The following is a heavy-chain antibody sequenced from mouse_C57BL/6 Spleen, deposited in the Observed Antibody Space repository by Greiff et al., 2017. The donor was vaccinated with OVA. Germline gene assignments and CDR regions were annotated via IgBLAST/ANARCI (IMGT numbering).Heavy chain of an antibody. J-gene: IGHJ4*01. V-gene: IGHV5-6*01. CDR1: GFTFSSYG. Sequence: EVMLVESGGDLVKPGGSLKLSCAASGFTFSSYGMSWVRQTPDKRLEWVATISSGGSYTYYPDSVKGRFTISRDNAKNTLYLQMSSLKSEDTAMYYCAKNWEGAMDYWGQGTSVTVSS. CDR2: ISSGGSYT. CDR3: AKNWEGAMDY. D-gene: IGHD4-1*01.